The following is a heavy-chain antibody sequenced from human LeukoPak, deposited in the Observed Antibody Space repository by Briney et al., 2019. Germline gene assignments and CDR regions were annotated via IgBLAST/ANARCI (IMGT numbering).Heavy chain of an antibody. V-gene: IGHV4-4*07. CDR2: IYTSGST. J-gene: IGHJ3*02. D-gene: IGHD3-16*01. Sequence: SEPLSLTCTVSGGPISSYYWSWIRQPPGKGLEWIGRIYTSGSTNYNPPLKSRDTMSVDTSKHQFPLKLSSVTAADTAVYYCGRGLTPRESFDIWGQGTMVTVSS. CDR3: GRGLTPRESFDI. CDR1: GGPISSYY.